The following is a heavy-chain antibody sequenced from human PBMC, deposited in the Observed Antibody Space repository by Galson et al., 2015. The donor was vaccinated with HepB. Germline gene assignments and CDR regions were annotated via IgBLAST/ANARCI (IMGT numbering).Heavy chain of an antibody. Sequence: SLRLSCAASGLTFSSYWMHWARQAPGKGLVWVSRINSDGSSTVYADSVKGRFNISRDNAKNTLYLQMDSLRAEDTAVYYCATGLGSYFDLWGRGSLVTVSS. CDR3: ATGLGSYFDL. V-gene: IGHV3-74*01. CDR1: GLTFSSYW. D-gene: IGHD2-8*02. J-gene: IGHJ2*01. CDR2: INSDGSST.